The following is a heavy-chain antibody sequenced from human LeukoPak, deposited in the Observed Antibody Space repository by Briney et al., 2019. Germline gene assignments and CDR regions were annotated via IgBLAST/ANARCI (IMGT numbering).Heavy chain of an antibody. V-gene: IGHV4-59*08. CDR1: GGSISSYY. D-gene: IGHD5-24*01. CDR2: IYYSGST. Sequence: SETLSLTCTVSGGSISSYYWSWIRQPPGKGLEWIGYIYYSGSTNYNPSLKSRVTISVDTSKNQFSLKLSSVTAADTAVYYCAGTPIEMAYYYYGMDVWGQGTTVTVSS. CDR3: AGTPIEMAYYYYGMDV. J-gene: IGHJ6*02.